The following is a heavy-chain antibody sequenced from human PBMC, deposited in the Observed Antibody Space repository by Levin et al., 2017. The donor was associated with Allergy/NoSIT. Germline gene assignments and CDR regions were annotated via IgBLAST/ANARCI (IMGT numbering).Heavy chain of an antibody. CDR2: IGGSGDDT. J-gene: IGHJ4*02. D-gene: IGHD6-6*01. CDR1: GFSFSNYA. CDR3: AKAFLDTSSSGGVYFDY. V-gene: IGHV3-23*01. Sequence: PGGSLRLSCAASGFSFSNYAMSWVRQAPGKGLEWVSGIGGSGDDTYYADSVKGRFTISRDNPKNTLYLQMNSLRAEDTALYYCAKAFLDTSSSGGVYFDYWGQGTLVTVSS.